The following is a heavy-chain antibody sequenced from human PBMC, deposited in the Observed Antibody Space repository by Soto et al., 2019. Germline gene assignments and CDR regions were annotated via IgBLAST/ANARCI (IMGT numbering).Heavy chain of an antibody. D-gene: IGHD2-15*01. CDR3: ARDIVVVVAATGYYYYYGMDV. CDR2: IIPIFGTV. V-gene: IGHV1-69*06. J-gene: IGHJ6*02. Sequence: AASVKVSCKASGCTFSSYAISWVRQAPGQGLEWMGGIIPIFGTVNYAQKFQGRVTITADKSTSTAYMELSSLRSEDTAVYYCARDIVVVVAATGYYYYYGMDVWGQGTTVTVSS. CDR1: GCTFSSYA.